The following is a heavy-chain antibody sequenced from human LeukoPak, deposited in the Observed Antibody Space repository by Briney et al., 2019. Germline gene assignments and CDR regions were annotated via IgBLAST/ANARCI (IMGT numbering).Heavy chain of an antibody. CDR2: ISYDGSNK. D-gene: IGHD2-15*01. J-gene: IGHJ4*02. Sequence: GGSLRLSCAASGFTFSSYGMHWVRQAPGKGLEWVAVISYDGSNKYYADSVKGRFTISRDNSKNTLYLQMNSLRAEDTAVYYCAKDLGGTSYYFDYWGQGTLVTVSS. V-gene: IGHV3-30*18. CDR3: AKDLGGTSYYFDY. CDR1: GFTFSSYG.